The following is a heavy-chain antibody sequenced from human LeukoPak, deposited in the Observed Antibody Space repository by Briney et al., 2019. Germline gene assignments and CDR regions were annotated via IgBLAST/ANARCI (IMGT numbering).Heavy chain of an antibody. V-gene: IGHV3-43*01. J-gene: IGHJ4*02. CDR1: GFTFEDYT. Sequence: GGSLRLSCVASGFTFEDYTMHWVRHAPEKTLEWVSLISWDGTTYYTDSVKGRFTISRDNSKNSLYLQMDTLRSEDTAFYYCVKDLSYESSGHVLEYWGQGTLVTVSS. CDR3: VKDLSYESSGHVLEY. CDR2: ISWDGTT. D-gene: IGHD3-22*01.